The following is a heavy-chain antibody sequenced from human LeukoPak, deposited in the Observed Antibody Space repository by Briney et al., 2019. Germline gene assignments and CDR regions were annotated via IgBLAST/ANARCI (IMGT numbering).Heavy chain of an antibody. CDR1: GYSFTNYD. CDR2: MSPKSGKT. Sequence: GASVKVSCRASGYSFTNYDINWVRQASGHGLEWMGWMSPKSGKTGYAQKFQGRVSMTRDNSISTAYMDLSSLRSEDTAVYYCVRAPSGGYPVDPWGQGTPVTVSS. D-gene: IGHD1-26*01. CDR3: VRAPSGGYPVDP. V-gene: IGHV1-8*01. J-gene: IGHJ5*02.